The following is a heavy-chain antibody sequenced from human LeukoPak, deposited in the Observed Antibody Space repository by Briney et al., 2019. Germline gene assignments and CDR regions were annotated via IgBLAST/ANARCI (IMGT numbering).Heavy chain of an antibody. V-gene: IGHV1-24*01. Sequence: ASVKVSCKVSGHPFSERPKNWGRRILGKGLEGMGGFDPENDERLYAQKFRGRLTMTEDTSTDTAYMELSSLRAEDTAVYYCASQDYGENGGYWGQGTLVTVSS. CDR3: ASQDYGENGGY. D-gene: IGHD4-17*01. CDR1: GHPFSERP. J-gene: IGHJ4*02. CDR2: FDPENDER.